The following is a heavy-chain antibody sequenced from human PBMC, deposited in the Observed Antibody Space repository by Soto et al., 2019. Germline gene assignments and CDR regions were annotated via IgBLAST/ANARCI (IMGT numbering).Heavy chain of an antibody. CDR3: ARDSYTRY. Sequence: GGSLRLSCAASGFIVSTSYMSWVRQAPGKGLEWVSIIYNDGSTYYADSVKGRFTISRDDSKNTLYLQILSLRAEDTAVYYCARDSYTRYWGQGTLVTSP. J-gene: IGHJ4*02. D-gene: IGHD4-4*01. V-gene: IGHV3-66*01. CDR1: GFIVSTSY. CDR2: IYNDGST.